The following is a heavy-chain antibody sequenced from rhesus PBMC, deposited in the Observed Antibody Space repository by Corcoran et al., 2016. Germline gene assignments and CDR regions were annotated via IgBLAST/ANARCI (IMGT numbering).Heavy chain of an antibody. CDR3: AREKWVQFDFDY. CDR1: GFSISTTGTG. V-gene: IGHV2-95*01. D-gene: IGHD5-24*01. J-gene: IGHJ4*01. CDR2: IYWNDST. Sequence: QVTLKESGPALVKPTQTLTLTCTFSGFSISTTGTGVGWIHQPPGKALEWLASIYWNDSTYYSTSLKSRLTISKDTSKNQVVLTMTNMDPVDTATYYCAREKWVQFDFDYWGQGVLVTVSS.